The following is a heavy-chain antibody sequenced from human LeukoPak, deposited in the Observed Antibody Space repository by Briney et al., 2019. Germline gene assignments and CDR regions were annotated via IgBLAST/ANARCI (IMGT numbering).Heavy chain of an antibody. D-gene: IGHD4-17*01. CDR3: AKEGNGDYYFDY. CDR2: ISGSGGST. J-gene: IGHJ4*02. V-gene: IGHV3-23*01. Sequence: QTGGSLRLSCAASGFTFSSYAMSWVRQAPGKGLEWVSAISGSGGSTYYADAVKGRFTISRDNSKNTLYLQMNGLRAEDTAVYYCAKEGNGDYYFDYWGQGTLVTVSS. CDR1: GFTFSSYA.